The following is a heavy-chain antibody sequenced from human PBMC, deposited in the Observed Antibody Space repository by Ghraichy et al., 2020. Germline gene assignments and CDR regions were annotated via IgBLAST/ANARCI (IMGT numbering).Heavy chain of an antibody. CDR3: GRDLWGFPDL. Sequence: GESLNISCAASGFTFSNFWMLWVRQAPGKGLVWVSRLNADGSTKHYADSVRGRFTISRDNAKNTVFLQMNSLRAEDTGVYYCGRDLWGFPDLWGQGTLVTVS. CDR1: GFTFSNFW. J-gene: IGHJ5*02. V-gene: IGHV3-74*01. CDR2: LNADGSTK. D-gene: IGHD2-21*01.